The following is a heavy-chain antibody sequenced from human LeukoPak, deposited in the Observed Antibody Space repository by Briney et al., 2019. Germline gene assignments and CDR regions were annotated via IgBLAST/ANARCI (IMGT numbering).Heavy chain of an antibody. CDR3: AREFVLRYFEGYMDV. CDR1: GFTFSSYS. D-gene: IGHD3-9*01. Sequence: GGSLRLSCAASGFTFSSYSMNWVRQAPGKGLEWVSYISSSSSTIYYADSVRGRFTISRDNAKNSLYLQMNSLRAEDTAVYYCAREFVLRYFEGYMDVWGKGTTVTVSS. V-gene: IGHV3-48*01. J-gene: IGHJ6*03. CDR2: ISSSSSTI.